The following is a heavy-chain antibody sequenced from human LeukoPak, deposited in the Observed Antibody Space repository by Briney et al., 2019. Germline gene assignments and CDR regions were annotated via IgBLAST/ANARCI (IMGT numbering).Heavy chain of an antibody. V-gene: IGHV3-23*01. CDR1: GFTFSSYA. CDR3: AKGRSGSYYLHFDY. D-gene: IGHD1-26*01. J-gene: IGHJ4*02. Sequence: GGSLRLSRAASGFTFSSYAMSWVRQAPGKGLEWVSAISGSGGSTYYADFLQGRFTISRDNSKNTLYLQMSSLRAEDTAVYYCAKGRSGSYYLHFDYWGQGTLVTVFS. CDR2: ISGSGGST.